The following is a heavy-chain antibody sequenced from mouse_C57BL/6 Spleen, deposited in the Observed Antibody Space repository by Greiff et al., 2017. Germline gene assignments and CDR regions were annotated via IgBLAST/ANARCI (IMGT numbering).Heavy chain of an antibody. CDR2: IYPGSGNT. CDR1: GYTFTDYY. CDR3: ARSGDYDEEGAMDY. J-gene: IGHJ4*01. V-gene: IGHV1-76*01. D-gene: IGHD2-4*01. Sequence: QVQLQQSGAELVRPGASVKLSCKASGYTFTDYYINWVKQRPGQGLEWIARIYPGSGNTSYNEKFKGKATLTAEKSSSTAYMQLSSLTSEDSAVYFCARSGDYDEEGAMDYWGQGTSVTVSS.